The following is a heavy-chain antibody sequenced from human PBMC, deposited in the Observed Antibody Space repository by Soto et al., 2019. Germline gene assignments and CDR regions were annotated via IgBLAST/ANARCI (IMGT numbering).Heavy chain of an antibody. J-gene: IGHJ4*02. V-gene: IGHV3-23*01. Sequence: GGSLRLSCAASGFTFSSYAMSWVRQAPGKGLEWVSAISGSGGSTYYADSVKGRFTISRDNSKNTLYLQMNSLRAEDMAVYYCAKDNPGINYEIIDYWGQGTLVTVSS. CDR2: ISGSGGST. CDR3: AKDNPGINYEIIDY. CDR1: GFTFSSYA. D-gene: IGHD4-4*01.